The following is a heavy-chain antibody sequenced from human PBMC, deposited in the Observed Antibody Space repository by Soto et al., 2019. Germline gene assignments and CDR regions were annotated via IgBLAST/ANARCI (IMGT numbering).Heavy chain of an antibody. V-gene: IGHV1-3*01. D-gene: IGHD2-2*01. Sequence: QVQLVQSGAEVKKPGASVKVSCKASGYTFTSYAMHWVRQAPGQRLEWMGWINAGNGNTKYSQKFQGRVTITRDTSASTAYMELSSLRSEDTAVYYCARAGVVPAAMPGAFYYYYMDVWGKGTTVTVSS. CDR2: INAGNGNT. CDR1: GYTFTSYA. CDR3: ARAGVVPAAMPGAFYYYYMDV. J-gene: IGHJ6*03.